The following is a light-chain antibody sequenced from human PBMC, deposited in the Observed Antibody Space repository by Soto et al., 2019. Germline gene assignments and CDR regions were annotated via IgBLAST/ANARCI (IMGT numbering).Light chain of an antibody. CDR1: QSVGRN. CDR2: GTS. Sequence: EIVMTQSPVALSVSPGESAALSCRASQSVGRNFAWYQQRPGQAPRVLIYGTSTRDTGVSARFSGSGSGTDFTLTISSLQSEDFAVYYCQQYNKWPYTFGQGTRLEIK. J-gene: IGKJ2*01. V-gene: IGKV3-15*01. CDR3: QQYNKWPYT.